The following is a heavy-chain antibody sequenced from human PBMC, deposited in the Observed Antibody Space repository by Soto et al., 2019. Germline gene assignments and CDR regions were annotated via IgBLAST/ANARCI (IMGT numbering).Heavy chain of an antibody. V-gene: IGHV3-15*01. CDR1: GFTFSNAW. J-gene: IGHJ4*01. D-gene: IGHD1-26*01. Sequence: EVQLVESGGGLVKPGGSLRLSCAASGFTFSNAWMSWVRQAPGKGLEWVGRIKSKTDGGTTDYAAPVKGRFTISRDDSKNTLYLQMNSLKTEDTAVYYCTTFSIVGATVWTFDYWGHGTLVTVSS. CDR2: IKSKTDGGTT. CDR3: TTFSIVGATVWTFDY.